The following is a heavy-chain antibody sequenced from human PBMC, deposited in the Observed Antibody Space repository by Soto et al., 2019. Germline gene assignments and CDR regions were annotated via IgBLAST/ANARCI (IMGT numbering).Heavy chain of an antibody. CDR1: GGVIGSSY. J-gene: IGHJ3*02. Sequence: SETLSLTCTVSGGVIGSSYWTWIRQPPGKGLEWIGNVDSTGTSYAPSLKSRVTISLDTSKNQFSLEMTSVTAADTAVYFCATFQTMSLVRVGAFNIWGQGTLVTVSS. V-gene: IGHV4-4*08. CDR3: ATFQTMSLVRVGAFNI. CDR2: VDSTGT. D-gene: IGHD3-9*01.